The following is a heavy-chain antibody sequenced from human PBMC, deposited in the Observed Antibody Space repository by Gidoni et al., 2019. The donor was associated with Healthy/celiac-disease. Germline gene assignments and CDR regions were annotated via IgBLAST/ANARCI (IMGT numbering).Heavy chain of an antibody. D-gene: IGHD6-13*01. J-gene: IGHJ6*02. CDR3: ARDNSSSWFYYYYYGMDV. Sequence: EVQLVEYGGGLVQPGGSLRLSCAASGFTFSSYSRNWVRQAPGKGLEWVSYISSSSSTIYNADSVKGRFTISRDNAKNSLYLQMNSLRDEDTAVYYCARDNSSSWFYYYYYGMDVWGQGTTVTVSS. CDR2: ISSSSSTI. CDR1: GFTFSSYS. V-gene: IGHV3-48*02.